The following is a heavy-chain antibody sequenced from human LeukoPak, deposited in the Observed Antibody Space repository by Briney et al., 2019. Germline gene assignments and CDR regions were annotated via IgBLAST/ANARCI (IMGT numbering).Heavy chain of an antibody. CDR3: ARVVDTAMVDY. Sequence: SVTVSCKASVGTFSSYSISWVRQAPGQPRDWMGGIIPIFGTANYAQKFQGRVTITTDESTSTAYMERSSLRSEDTAVYYCARVVDTAMVDYWGQGTLVTVSS. D-gene: IGHD5-18*01. V-gene: IGHV1-69*05. J-gene: IGHJ4*02. CDR2: IIPIFGTA. CDR1: VGTFSSYS.